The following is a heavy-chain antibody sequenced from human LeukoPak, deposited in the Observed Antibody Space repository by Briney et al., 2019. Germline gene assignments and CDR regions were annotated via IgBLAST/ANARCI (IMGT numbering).Heavy chain of an antibody. CDR1: GYTFTSYD. CDR2: MNPNSGNT. Sequence: GASVKVSCKASGYTFTSYDINWVRQATGQGLEWMGWMNPNSGNTGYAQKFQGRVTMTRNTSISTAYMELSSLRSEDTAVYYCARGGGDFWSGYYMSWFDPWGQGTLDTVSS. CDR3: ARGGGDFWSGYYMSWFDP. V-gene: IGHV1-8*01. J-gene: IGHJ5*02. D-gene: IGHD3-3*01.